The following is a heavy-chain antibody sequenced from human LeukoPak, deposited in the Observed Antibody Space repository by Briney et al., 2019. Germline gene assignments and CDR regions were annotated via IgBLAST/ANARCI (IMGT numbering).Heavy chain of an antibody. J-gene: IGHJ5*02. CDR3: ARALAVAGTGGFDP. V-gene: IGHV3-23*01. CDR1: GFTFSSYA. D-gene: IGHD6-19*01. CDR2: ISGSGGST. Sequence: GGSLRLSCAASGFTFSSYAMSWVRQAPGKGLEWVSAISGSGGSTYHADSVKGRFTISRDNSKNVLLLQMDSLRAEDTAVYYCARALAVAGTGGFDPWGQGTLVTVSS.